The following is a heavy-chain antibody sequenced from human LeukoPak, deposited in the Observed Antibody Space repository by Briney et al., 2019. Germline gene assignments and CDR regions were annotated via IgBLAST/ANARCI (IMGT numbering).Heavy chain of an antibody. V-gene: IGHV3-7*01. CDR3: ARSGGYGWDY. D-gene: IGHD5-12*01. J-gene: IGHJ4*02. Sequence: GGSLRLTCAASGFIFSNYWMTWVRQAPGKALEWVANIKPDGSGEYYVDSLKGRFTISRDNAENSLFLQMNNLRVDDTAVYYCARSGGYGWDYWGQGAVVTVSS. CDR1: GFIFSNYW. CDR2: IKPDGSGE.